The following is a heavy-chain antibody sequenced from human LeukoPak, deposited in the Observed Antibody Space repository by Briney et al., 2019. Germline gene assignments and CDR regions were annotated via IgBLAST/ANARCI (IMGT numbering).Heavy chain of an antibody. J-gene: IGHJ4*02. CDR3: AKLYGYSYGSYYFDY. CDR1: GFTFSSYA. CDR2: ISGSGGST. Sequence: GGSLRLSCAASGFTFSSYAMSWVRQAPGKGLEWVSAISGSGGSTYYADSVKGRFTISRDSSKNTLYLQMNSLRAEDTAVYYCAKLYGYSYGSYYFDYWGQGTLVTVSS. V-gene: IGHV3-23*01. D-gene: IGHD5-18*01.